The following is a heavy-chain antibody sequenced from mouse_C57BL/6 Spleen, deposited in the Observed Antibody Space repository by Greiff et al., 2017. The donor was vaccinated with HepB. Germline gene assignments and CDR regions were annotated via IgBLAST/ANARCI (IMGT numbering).Heavy chain of an antibody. Sequence: VMLVESGPELVKPGASVKISCKASGYAFSSSWMNWVKQRPGKGLEWIGRIYPGDGDTNYNGKFKGKATLTADKSSSPAYMQLSSLTSEDSAVYCCAKNYGSSLLDYWGQGTTLTVSS. CDR3: AKNYGSSLLDY. J-gene: IGHJ2*01. CDR2: IYPGDGDT. D-gene: IGHD1-1*01. CDR1: GYAFSSSW. V-gene: IGHV1-82*01.